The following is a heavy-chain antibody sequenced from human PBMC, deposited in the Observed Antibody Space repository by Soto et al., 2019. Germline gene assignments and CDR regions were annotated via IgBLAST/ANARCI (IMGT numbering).Heavy chain of an antibody. CDR1: GGSISSGDYY. CDR3: ASGTYYDFWSGYPAQYFQH. J-gene: IGHJ1*01. D-gene: IGHD3-3*01. Sequence: SETLSLTCTVSGGSISSGDYYWSWIRQPPGKGLEWIGYIYYSGSTYYNPSLKSRVTISVDTSKNQFSLKLSSVTAADTAVYYCASGTYYDFWSGYPAQYFQHWGQGTLVTVS. V-gene: IGHV4-30-4*01. CDR2: IYYSGST.